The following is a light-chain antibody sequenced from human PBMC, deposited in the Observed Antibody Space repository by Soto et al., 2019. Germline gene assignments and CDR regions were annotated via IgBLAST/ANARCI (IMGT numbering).Light chain of an antibody. CDR2: GAS. CDR3: QQYKNWPL. V-gene: IGKV3-15*01. J-gene: IGKJ5*01. Sequence: MTQSPSSASASVGDRVTITCRASQGISSWLAWYQQKPGQAPRLLLYGASTRATGIPVRFSGSGFGTEFTLTISSLQSEDFAVYYCQQYKNWPLFGQGTRLEIK. CDR1: QGISSW.